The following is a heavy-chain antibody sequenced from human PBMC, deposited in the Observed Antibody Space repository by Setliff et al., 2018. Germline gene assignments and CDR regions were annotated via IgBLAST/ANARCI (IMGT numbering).Heavy chain of an antibody. CDR3: ARTRYGLGGRPY. J-gene: IGHJ4*02. CDR2: INHSGST. D-gene: IGHD2-15*01. V-gene: IGHV4-34*01. Sequence: SETLSLTCSVSGGSISGYYWSWIRQSPGKGLEWIGEINHSGSTNYNPSLKSRVTISVDTSKNQFSLRLSSVTAADTAVYYCARTRYGLGGRPYWGQGTLVTVSS. CDR1: GGSISGYY.